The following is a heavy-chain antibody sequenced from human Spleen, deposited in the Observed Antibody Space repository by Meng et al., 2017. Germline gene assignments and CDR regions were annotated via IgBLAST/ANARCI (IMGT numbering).Heavy chain of an antibody. Sequence: GGSLRLSCTASGFIFSTYAMHWVRQAPGKGLEWVAVISYDGRHQYYTDSVKGRFTISRDSSKNTLFLQMNSLRPDDTAVYFCARDSDLYGSGSFSAALDYWGQGTLVTVSS. CDR2: ISYDGRHQ. D-gene: IGHD3-10*01. V-gene: IGHV3-30*10. J-gene: IGHJ4*02. CDR1: GFIFSTYA. CDR3: ARDSDLYGSGSFSAALDY.